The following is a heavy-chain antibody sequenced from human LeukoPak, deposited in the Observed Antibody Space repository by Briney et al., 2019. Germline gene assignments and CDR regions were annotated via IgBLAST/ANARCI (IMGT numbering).Heavy chain of an antibody. Sequence: PGGSLRLSCAASGFTFSSYGMHWVRQAPGKGLEWVAFIRYDGSNKYYADSVKGRFTISRDNSKNTLYLQMNSLRAEDTAVYYCAKDRYYYDSSGYYRLDYWGQGTLVTVSS. CDR3: AKDRYYYDSSGYYRLDY. CDR2: IRYDGSNK. V-gene: IGHV3-30*02. J-gene: IGHJ4*02. CDR1: GFTFSSYG. D-gene: IGHD3-22*01.